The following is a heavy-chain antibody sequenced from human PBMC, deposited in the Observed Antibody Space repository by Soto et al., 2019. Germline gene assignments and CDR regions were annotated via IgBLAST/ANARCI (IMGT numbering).Heavy chain of an antibody. V-gene: IGHV1-69*13. CDR2: IIPIFGTA. CDR1: GGTFSSYA. CDR3: ARGPVVAATGSPGSWFDP. J-gene: IGHJ5*02. Sequence: SVKVSCKASGGTFSSYAISWVRQAPGQGLEWMGGIIPIFGTANYAQKFQGRVTITADESTSTAYMELSSLRSEDTAVYYCARGPVVAATGSPGSWFDPWGQGTLVTVS. D-gene: IGHD2-15*01.